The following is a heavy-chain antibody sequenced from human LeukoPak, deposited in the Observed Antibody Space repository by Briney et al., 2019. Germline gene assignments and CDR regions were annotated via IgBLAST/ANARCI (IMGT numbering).Heavy chain of an antibody. D-gene: IGHD3-9*01. CDR1: GFTFSSYG. J-gene: IGHJ3*02. V-gene: IGHV3-21*01. Sequence: AGGSLRLSCAASGFTFSSYGMHWVRQAPGKGLEWFSSISSGGKYIYYADSVKGRFTISRDNAKNSLFLQMNSLRVEDTAVYYCARDLWSEHYDILTGYYGAFDIWGQGTMVTVSS. CDR3: ARDLWSEHYDILTGYYGAFDI. CDR2: ISSGGKYI.